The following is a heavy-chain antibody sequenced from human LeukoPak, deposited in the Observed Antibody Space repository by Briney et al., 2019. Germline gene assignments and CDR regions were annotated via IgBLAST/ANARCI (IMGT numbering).Heavy chain of an antibody. CDR1: GFTVSSNY. D-gene: IGHD5-24*01. Sequence: GGSLRLSCAASGFTVSSNYMSWVRQAPGKGLEWVSVIYSGGSTYYADSVKGRFTISRDNSKNTLYIQMNSLRAEDTAVYYCARDLGMATMNFDYWGQGTLVTVSS. V-gene: IGHV3-66*01. CDR3: ARDLGMATMNFDY. CDR2: IYSGGST. J-gene: IGHJ4*02.